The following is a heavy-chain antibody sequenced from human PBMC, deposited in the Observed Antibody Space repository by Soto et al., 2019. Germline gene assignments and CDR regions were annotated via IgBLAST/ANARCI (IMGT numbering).Heavy chain of an antibody. J-gene: IGHJ5*02. CDR2: IYHSGST. Sequence: SETLSLTCIVSGGSVSSSSYYWGWIRQPPGKGLEWIGNIYHSGSTYYNASLKSRVTISVDRSKNQFSLKLSSVTAADTAVYYCARINFDYYDSSGYSRWFDPWGQGTLVTVSS. CDR1: GGSVSSSSYY. CDR3: ARINFDYYDSSGYSRWFDP. V-gene: IGHV4-39*07. D-gene: IGHD3-22*01.